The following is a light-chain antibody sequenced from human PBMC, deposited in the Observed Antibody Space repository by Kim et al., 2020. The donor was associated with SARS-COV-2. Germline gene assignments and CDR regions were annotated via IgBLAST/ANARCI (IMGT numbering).Light chain of an antibody. V-gene: IGKV3-15*01. CDR1: QSVSSN. J-gene: IGKJ2*01. Sequence: EIVMTQSPATLSVSPGERATLPCRASQSVSSNLAWYQQKPGQAPRLLIYGASTRATGIPARFSGSGSGTEFTLTISSLQSEDFAVYYCQQYNNWPRGTFGQGTKLEI. CDR2: GAS. CDR3: QQYNNWPRGT.